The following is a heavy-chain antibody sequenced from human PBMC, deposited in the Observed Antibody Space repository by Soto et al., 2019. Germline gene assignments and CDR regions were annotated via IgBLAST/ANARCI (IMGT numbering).Heavy chain of an antibody. CDR2: IRSKANSYAT. CDR1: GFTFSGSA. J-gene: IGHJ6*03. V-gene: IGHV3-73*01. CDR3: IGLPDYYYYMEV. Sequence: GGSLRLSCAASGFTFSGSAMHWVRQASGKGLEWVGRIRSKANSYATAYAASVKGRFTISRDDSKNTAYLQMNSLKTEDTAVYYWIGLPDYYYYMEVWGKGTTVTVSS. D-gene: IGHD4-17*01.